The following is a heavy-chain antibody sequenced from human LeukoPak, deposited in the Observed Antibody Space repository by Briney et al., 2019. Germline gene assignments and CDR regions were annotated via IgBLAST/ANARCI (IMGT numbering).Heavy chain of an antibody. CDR3: AKGSYYDSSGSFHFDY. J-gene: IGHJ4*02. Sequence: GGSLRLSCAASVFTFSSYAMSWVRQAPGKGLEWVSGISGSGDNTYYADSVKGRFTISRDNSKNTLYVQVNSLGTEDTAAYYCAKGSYYDSSGSFHFDYWGQGTLVTVSS. V-gene: IGHV3-23*01. D-gene: IGHD3-22*01. CDR2: ISGSGDNT. CDR1: VFTFSSYA.